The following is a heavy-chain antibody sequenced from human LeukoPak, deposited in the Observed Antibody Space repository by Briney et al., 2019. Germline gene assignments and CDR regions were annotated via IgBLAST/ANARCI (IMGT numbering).Heavy chain of an antibody. CDR1: GYTLTSYG. V-gene: IGHV1-18*01. D-gene: IGHD6-19*01. J-gene: IGHJ6*02. CDR3: ARGFFLKGSGWFYYYYGMDV. CDR2: ISAYNGNT. Sequence: ASVKVSCKASGYTLTSYGISGVRQAPGQGLEWMGWISAYNGNTNYAQKLQGRVTMTPDTSTSTAYMELRSLRSDDTAVYYCARGFFLKGSGWFYYYYGMDVWGQGTTVTVSS.